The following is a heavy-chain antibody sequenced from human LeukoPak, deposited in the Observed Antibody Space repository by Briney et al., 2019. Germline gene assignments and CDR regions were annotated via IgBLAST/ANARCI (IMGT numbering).Heavy chain of an antibody. D-gene: IGHD3-22*01. CDR1: GSTLRSYS. V-gene: IGHV3-48*01. J-gene: IGHJ4*02. CDR3: APTYYYENSGHQ. Sequence: GGSLRLSWVASGSTLRSYSMNWVRQAPGKGLEWVSYISSGSSLIHYADSVKGRFTISRDNAKNSLYLQMNNLRVEDTAVYYCAPTYYYENSGHQGGQGTLVTVSA. CDR2: ISSGSSLI.